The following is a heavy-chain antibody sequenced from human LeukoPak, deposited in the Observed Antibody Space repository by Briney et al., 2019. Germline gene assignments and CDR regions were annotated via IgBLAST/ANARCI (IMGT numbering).Heavy chain of an antibody. V-gene: IGHV4-39*01. J-gene: IGHJ3*02. CDR1: GGSISSSSYY. Sequence: PSETLSLTCTVSGGSISSSSYYWGWIRQPPGKGLEWFGSIYYSGSTYYNPSLKSRVTISVDTSKNQFSLKLSSVTAADTAVYYCARRSHLPAAMQEHAFDIWGQGTMVTVSS. D-gene: IGHD2-2*01. CDR2: IYYSGST. CDR3: ARRSHLPAAMQEHAFDI.